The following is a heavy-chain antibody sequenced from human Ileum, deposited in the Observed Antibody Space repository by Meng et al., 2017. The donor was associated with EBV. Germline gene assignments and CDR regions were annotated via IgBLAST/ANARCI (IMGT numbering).Heavy chain of an antibody. CDR3: AKVSLTGTFYDH. V-gene: IGHV4-4*02. CDR1: GGSVNSNNW. CDR2: IFHIGST. D-gene: IGHD3-9*01. J-gene: IGHJ4*02. Sequence: QRPPHESGPLLVKSSGTLALAGAVSGGSVNSNNWWSWVRQPPGKVLEWIGEIFHIGSTNNSPSLKSRVTISVDNSKNQFSLSLTSVTAADTAIYYCAKVSLTGTFYDHWGQGILVTVSS.